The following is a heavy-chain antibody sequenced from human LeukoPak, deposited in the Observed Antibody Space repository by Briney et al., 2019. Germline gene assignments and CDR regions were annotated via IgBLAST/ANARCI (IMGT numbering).Heavy chain of an antibody. D-gene: IGHD6-13*01. CDR3: ARETYSSSWYVHY. CDR1: GGTFSSYA. V-gene: IGHV1-69*04. Sequence: GASVKVSCKASGGTFSSYAISWVRQAPGQELEWMGRIIPILGIANYAQKFQGRVTITADKSTSTAYMELSSLRSEDTAVYYCARETYSSSWYVHYWGQGTLVTVSS. J-gene: IGHJ4*02. CDR2: IIPILGIA.